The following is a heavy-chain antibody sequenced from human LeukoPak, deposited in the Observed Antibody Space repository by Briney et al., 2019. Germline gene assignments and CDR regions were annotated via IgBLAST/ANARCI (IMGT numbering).Heavy chain of an antibody. J-gene: IGHJ6*02. CDR3: ARVSPSGVWDV. Sequence: SETLSLTCTASGGSINSSSYYWSCIRQPAGKGLEWIGRIYTSGSTNYNPSLNSRVTISIDTSKNQFSLSLSSVTAADTAVYYCARVSPSGVWDVWGQGTTVTVSS. CDR1: GGSINSSSYY. V-gene: IGHV4-61*02. D-gene: IGHD3-10*01. CDR2: IYTSGST.